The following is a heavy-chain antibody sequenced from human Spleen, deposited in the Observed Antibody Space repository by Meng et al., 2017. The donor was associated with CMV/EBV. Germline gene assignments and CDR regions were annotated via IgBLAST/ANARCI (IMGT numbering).Heavy chain of an antibody. Sequence: SRKGREGERKGKGKGEEREEIIRKEGRKKKKEENEKGRLKISRDNSKNTLYLQMNSLRAEDTAVYYCAKVAMVYAIPSWFDPWGQGTLVTVSS. CDR1: SRKG. J-gene: IGHJ5*02. D-gene: IGHD2-8*01. V-gene: IGHV3-30*02. CDR3: AKVAMVYAIPSWFDP. CDR2: IRKEGRKK.